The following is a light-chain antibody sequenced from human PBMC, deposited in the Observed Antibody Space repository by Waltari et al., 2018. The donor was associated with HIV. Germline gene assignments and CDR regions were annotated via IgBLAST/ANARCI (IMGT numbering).Light chain of an antibody. CDR2: DVD. Sequence: AVTQPASVSGLPGQSTTISCTGDDSDFGLYNSVSWYQQDSGKPPRLILYDVDSRASGVSDRFSGSMSGNTASLTISGLRAEDEGHYYCASITDDNTIIFGGGTEVTVL. CDR1: DSDFGLYNS. V-gene: IGLV2-14*03. J-gene: IGLJ2*01. CDR3: ASITDDNTII.